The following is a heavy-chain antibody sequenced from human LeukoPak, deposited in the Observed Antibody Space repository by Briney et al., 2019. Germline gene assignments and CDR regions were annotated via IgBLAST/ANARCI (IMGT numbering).Heavy chain of an antibody. D-gene: IGHD1-1*01. CDR2: ICSNGETT. J-gene: IGHJ4*02. Sequence: PGGSLRLSCAASGFTFSRIAMTWVHHAPGKGLEWGSTICSNGETTYNADPVKGRFAISRDNSKKTLYLQLNTLRVEDTAIYYCAKGQELDDGVFDSWGQGTLVTVSS. CDR3: AKGQELDDGVFDS. V-gene: IGHV3-23*01. CDR1: GFTFSRIA.